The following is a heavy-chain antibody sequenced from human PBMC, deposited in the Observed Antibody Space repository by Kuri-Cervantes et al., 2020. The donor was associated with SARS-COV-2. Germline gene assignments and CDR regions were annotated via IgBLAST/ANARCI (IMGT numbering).Heavy chain of an antibody. J-gene: IGHJ3*02. D-gene: IGHD3-22*01. CDR2: IYYSGST. CDR3: ARSTPFRRLVVISQGGAFDI. V-gene: IGHV4-59*01. CDR1: GGSIRTYY. Sequence: SETLSLTCTVSGGSIRTYYWGWIRQPPGKGLEWIGYIYYSGSTNYNPPLKSRVTVSMDTSKNQFFLKLSSVTAADTAVYYCARSTPFRRLVVISQGGAFDIWGQGTMVTVSS.